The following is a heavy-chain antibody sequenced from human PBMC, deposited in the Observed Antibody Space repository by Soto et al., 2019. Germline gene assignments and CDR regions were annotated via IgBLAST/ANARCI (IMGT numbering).Heavy chain of an antibody. J-gene: IGHJ4*02. D-gene: IGHD3-22*01. CDR2: ISGYNGNT. CDR3: VRDTYYYHSSGPAPFEY. V-gene: IGHV1-18*01. Sequence: QIQLVQSGTEVKRSGASVKVSCKTSGYSFTTYGLSWVRQAPGRGLEWVGWISGYNGNTNYAQKFQGTVILTTDTPSITGYMEIKSLSSDDTAVYYCVRDTYYYHSSGPAPFEYWGQGTQVTVSS. CDR1: GYSFTTYG.